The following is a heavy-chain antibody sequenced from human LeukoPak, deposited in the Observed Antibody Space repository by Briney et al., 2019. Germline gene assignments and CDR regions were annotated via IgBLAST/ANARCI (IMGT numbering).Heavy chain of an antibody. CDR3: AKPYDILTGYYEGYFDY. D-gene: IGHD3-9*01. CDR1: GFTFSSYA. J-gene: IGHJ4*02. CDR2: ISGSGST. V-gene: IGHV3-23*01. Sequence: GGSLRLSCAASGFTFSSYAMSWVRQAPGKGLEWVSAISGSGSTYYADSVKGRFTISRDNSKNTLYLQMNSLRAEDTAVYYCAKPYDILTGYYEGYFDYWGQGTLVTVSS.